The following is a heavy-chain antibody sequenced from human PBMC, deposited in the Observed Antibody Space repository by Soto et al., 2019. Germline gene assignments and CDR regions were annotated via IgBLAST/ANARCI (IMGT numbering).Heavy chain of an antibody. CDR3: ARSEATALDY. Sequence: QVQLQESGPGLLKPSGTLSLTCTVSGDSMSSSNWWNWVRQPPGKGLEWIGEAHHSGRTNYNPSLKRRVTISVDRPQNHFSLKLSSVTAADTAVYYCARSEATALDYWGQGTLVTVSS. V-gene: IGHV4-4*02. CDR1: GDSMSSSNW. CDR2: AHHSGRT. J-gene: IGHJ4*02.